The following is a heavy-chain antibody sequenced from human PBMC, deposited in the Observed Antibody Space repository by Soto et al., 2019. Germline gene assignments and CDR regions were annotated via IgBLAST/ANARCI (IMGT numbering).Heavy chain of an antibody. D-gene: IGHD3-10*01. V-gene: IGHV3-74*01. Sequence: EVQLVESGGGLVQPGGSLRLSCAASGFTFSSSWMHWVRQAPGKGLVWVSRINSDGSRIRYVDSVKGRFTISRDNAKNTLYLQMNSLRAEDTAMYYCERDYMVRGRDSNWFDPWGQGTLVTVSS. J-gene: IGHJ5*02. CDR3: ERDYMVRGRDSNWFDP. CDR1: GFTFSSSW. CDR2: INSDGSRI.